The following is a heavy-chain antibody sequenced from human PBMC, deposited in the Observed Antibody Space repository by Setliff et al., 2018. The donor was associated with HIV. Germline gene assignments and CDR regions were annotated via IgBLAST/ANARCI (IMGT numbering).Heavy chain of an antibody. CDR2: ISSSGSYT. CDR1: GFTFSDYY. D-gene: IGHD3-9*01. J-gene: IGHJ4*02. Sequence: PGGSLRLSCAASGFTFSDYYMSWIRQAPGKGLEWVSYISSSGSYTNYADSVKGRFTISRDSAKNSLYLQMNSLRAEDTAVYYCAIGLLTGEIDYWGQGTLVTVSS. CDR3: AIGLLTGEIDY. V-gene: IGHV3-11*06.